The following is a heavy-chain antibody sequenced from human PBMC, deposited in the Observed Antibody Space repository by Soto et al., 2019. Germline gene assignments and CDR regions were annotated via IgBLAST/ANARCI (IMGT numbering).Heavy chain of an antibody. J-gene: IGHJ4*02. D-gene: IGHD6-19*01. CDR1: GGSFSGYD. V-gene: IGHV4-34*01. CDR2: INHSGST. CDR3: AIGIAVAGTFSSDY. Sequence: SQTLRLTWAVDGGSFSGYDWSWIRKTPGKGLEWIGEINHSGSTNYNPSLKSRVTISVDTSKNQFSLKLSSVTAADTAVYYCAIGIAVAGTFSSDYWGQGTLVTVSS.